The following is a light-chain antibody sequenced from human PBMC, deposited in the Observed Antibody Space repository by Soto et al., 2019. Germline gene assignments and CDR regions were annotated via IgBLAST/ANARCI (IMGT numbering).Light chain of an antibody. CDR2: DAS. Sequence: DIQITQSPSSLSASVGDRVTITFQASQDIKRFLNWYQQKPGKAPKVLIYDASHLETGVPSRFSGSGSGTHFTLTITSLQAEDVAVYYCQQYYSSPPTFGQGTKVDI. CDR3: QQYYSSPPT. V-gene: IGKV1-33*01. J-gene: IGKJ1*01. CDR1: QDIKRF.